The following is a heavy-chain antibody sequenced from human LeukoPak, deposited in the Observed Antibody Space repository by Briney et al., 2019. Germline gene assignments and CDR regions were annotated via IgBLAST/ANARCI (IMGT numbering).Heavy chain of an antibody. CDR2: IRSKAYGGTT. Sequence: GGSLRLSCTASGFTFGDYAMSWVRQAPGKGLEWVGFIRSKAYGGTTEYAASVKGRFTISRDDSKSIAYLQMNSLKTEDTAVYYCTRARPFYYYMDVWGKGTTVTISS. CDR3: TRARPFYYYMDV. CDR1: GFTFGDYA. V-gene: IGHV3-49*04. J-gene: IGHJ6*03.